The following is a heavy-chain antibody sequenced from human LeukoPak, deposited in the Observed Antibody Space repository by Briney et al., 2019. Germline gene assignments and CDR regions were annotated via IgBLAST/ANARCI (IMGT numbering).Heavy chain of an antibody. CDR2: IRYDGSNE. Sequence: GESLKISCAASGFTFSTYGMHWVRQAPGKGLEWVALIRYDGSNEYYVDSVKGRFTISRDNSKNTLYLQMNSLGAEDTAVYYCAKDRTLYSSGWSFDYWGQGTLVTVSS. D-gene: IGHD6-19*01. CDR3: AKDRTLYSSGWSFDY. CDR1: GFTFSTYG. J-gene: IGHJ4*02. V-gene: IGHV3-30*02.